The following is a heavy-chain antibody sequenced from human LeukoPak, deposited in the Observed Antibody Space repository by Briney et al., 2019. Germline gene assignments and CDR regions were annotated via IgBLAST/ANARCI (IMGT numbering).Heavy chain of an antibody. D-gene: IGHD2-15*01. CDR1: GGSISSGGYY. CDR3: AKNYHVTGYCSGGSCYSFDP. J-gene: IGHJ5*02. CDR2: IYYTGST. Sequence: PSETLSLTCTVSGGSISSGGYYWGWIRQPPGKGLEWIGNIYYTGSTYDNPSLKSRVTISLDTSKNQHSLKLRSVTAADTAVYYCAKNYHVTGYCSGGSCYSFDPWGQGTLVTVSS. V-gene: IGHV4-39*07.